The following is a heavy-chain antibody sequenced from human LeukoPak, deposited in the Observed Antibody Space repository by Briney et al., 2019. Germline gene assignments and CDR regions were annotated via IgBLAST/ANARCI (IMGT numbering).Heavy chain of an antibody. CDR1: GGSISSSSYY. Sequence: SEALSLTCTVSGGSISSSSYYWGWIRQPPGKGLEWIGSIYHSGSTNYNPSLKSRVTISVDTSKNQFSLKLSSVTAADTAVYYCARPGYSSGWPDYWGQGTLVTVSS. V-gene: IGHV4-39*01. CDR3: ARPGYSSGWPDY. D-gene: IGHD6-19*01. J-gene: IGHJ4*02. CDR2: IYHSGST.